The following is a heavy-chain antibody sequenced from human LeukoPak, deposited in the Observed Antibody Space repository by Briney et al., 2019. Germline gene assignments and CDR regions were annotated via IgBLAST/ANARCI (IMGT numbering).Heavy chain of an antibody. CDR3: AKVDSSSWYGPNFDY. Sequence: GGSLRLSCAASGFTFSSYAMSWVRQAPGKGLEWVSAIAGSDGTTYYADSVKGRFTISRDNSKNTLYLQMNSLRAEDTAVYYCAKVDSSSWYGPNFDYWGQGTLVTVSS. V-gene: IGHV3-23*01. J-gene: IGHJ4*02. D-gene: IGHD6-13*01. CDR2: IAGSDGTT. CDR1: GFTFSSYA.